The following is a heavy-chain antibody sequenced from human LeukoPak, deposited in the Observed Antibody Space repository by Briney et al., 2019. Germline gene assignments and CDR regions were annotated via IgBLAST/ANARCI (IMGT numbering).Heavy chain of an antibody. J-gene: IGHJ4*02. D-gene: IGHD2-2*01. V-gene: IGHV3-23*01. CDR1: GFTFSTYA. CDR2: ISVSGGST. Sequence: GGSLRLSCAASGFTFSTYAMTWVRQAPGKGLDWVSGISVSGGSTYYADSVKGRFTISRDNSKNTLFLQMNSLRAADTAVYYCAKDLLVPTYWGQGALVTVSS. CDR3: AKDLLVPTY.